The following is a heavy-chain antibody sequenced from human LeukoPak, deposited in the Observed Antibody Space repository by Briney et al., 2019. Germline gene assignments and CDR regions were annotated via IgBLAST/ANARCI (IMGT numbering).Heavy chain of an antibody. J-gene: IGHJ2*01. Sequence: ASVKVSRKASGYTFTGYYMHWVRQAPGQGLEWMGWIHPNSGGTNYAQKFQGRVTMTRDTSISTAYMELSRLRSDDTAMYYCARTVVVLPYGWYFDLRGRGNLVTVFS. D-gene: IGHD2-15*01. CDR1: GYTFTGYY. V-gene: IGHV1-2*02. CDR2: IHPNSGGT. CDR3: ARTVVVLPYGWYFDL.